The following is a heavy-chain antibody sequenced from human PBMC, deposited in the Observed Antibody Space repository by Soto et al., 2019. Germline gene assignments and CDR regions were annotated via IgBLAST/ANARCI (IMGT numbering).Heavy chain of an antibody. CDR1: GGSVSSGIYY. CDR2: IYYSGST. Sequence: SETLSLTCTVSGGSVSSGIYYWSWIRHPPGKGLEWIGYIYYSGSTNYNPSLKSRVTISVDTSKNQFSLKLSSVTAADTAVYYCARVNFSSYYYYGMDVWGQGTTVTVSS. V-gene: IGHV4-61*01. J-gene: IGHJ6*02. D-gene: IGHD3-3*01. CDR3: ARVNFSSYYYYGMDV.